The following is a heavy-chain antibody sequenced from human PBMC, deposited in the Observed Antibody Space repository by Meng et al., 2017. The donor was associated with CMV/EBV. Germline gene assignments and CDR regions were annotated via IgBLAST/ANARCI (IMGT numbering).Heavy chain of an antibody. Sequence: SVKVSCKASGGTFSSYAISWVRQAPGQGLEWMGGIIPIFGTANYAQKFQGRVTITTDESTSTAYMELSSLRSEDTAVYYCARAAIVVVPAAPETENWFDPWGQGTLVTVCS. CDR2: IIPIFGTA. V-gene: IGHV1-69*05. J-gene: IGHJ5*02. CDR3: ARAAIVVVPAAPETENWFDP. D-gene: IGHD2-2*01. CDR1: GGTFSSYA.